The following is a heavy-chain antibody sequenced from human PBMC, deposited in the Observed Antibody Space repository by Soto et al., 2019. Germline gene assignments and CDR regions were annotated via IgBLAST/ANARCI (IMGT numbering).Heavy chain of an antibody. CDR1: GDSISSYY. CDR2: FETSGSS. Sequence: SETLSLTCTVSGDSISSYYWSWIRQSAGKGLEWLGRFETSGSSNFNPSLKSRVTMSVDTSKNQFSLKLTSVTAADTAVYFCARDALYSSGWSGQHYGMDVWGQGTTVTVSS. J-gene: IGHJ6*02. V-gene: IGHV4-4*07. D-gene: IGHD6-19*01. CDR3: ARDALYSSGWSGQHYGMDV.